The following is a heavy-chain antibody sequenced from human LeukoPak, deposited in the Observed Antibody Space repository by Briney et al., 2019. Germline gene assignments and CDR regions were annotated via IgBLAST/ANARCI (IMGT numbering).Heavy chain of an antibody. Sequence: GGSLRLSCAASGFIFNIYAMSWVRQAPGKGLEWVSGISGSGGNTNYADSVKGRFTISRDNSKNTLYLQMNSLRAEDTAVYYCARERYYDFWSGYLDYYMDVWGKGTTVTVS. V-gene: IGHV3-23*01. CDR1: GFIFNIYA. CDR2: ISGSGGNT. J-gene: IGHJ6*03. CDR3: ARERYYDFWSGYLDYYMDV. D-gene: IGHD3-3*01.